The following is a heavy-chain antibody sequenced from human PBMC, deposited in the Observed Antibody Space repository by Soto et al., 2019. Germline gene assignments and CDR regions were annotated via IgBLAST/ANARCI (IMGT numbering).Heavy chain of an antibody. CDR1: GGTFSSYA. Sequence: QVQLVQSGAEVKKPGSSVKVSCKASGGTFSSYAISWVRQAPGQGLEWMGGIIPIFGTANYAQKFQCRVTITADESTSTADMELSSLRSEDTAVYYCARESRYCSGGSCYFLPGIDYWGQGTLVTVSS. J-gene: IGHJ4*02. V-gene: IGHV1-69*12. D-gene: IGHD2-15*01. CDR3: ARESRYCSGGSCYFLPGIDY. CDR2: IIPIFGTA.